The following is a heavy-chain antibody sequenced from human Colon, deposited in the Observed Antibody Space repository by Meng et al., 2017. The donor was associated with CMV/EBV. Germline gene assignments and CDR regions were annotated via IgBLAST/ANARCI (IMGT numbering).Heavy chain of an antibody. CDR3: ARGPRGFGEYYLDS. V-gene: IGHV1-69*04. CDR1: GGTFINYA. CDR2: YIPIEDRG. Sequence: SVKVSCKSSGGTFINYAIDWVRQAPGQGLEWMGRYIPIEDRGKSAQKFQDRLTITADKSASTAHLELSSLRSDDTAIYYCARGPRGFGEYYLDSWGPGMEVTVSS. D-gene: IGHD3-10*01. J-gene: IGHJ4*02.